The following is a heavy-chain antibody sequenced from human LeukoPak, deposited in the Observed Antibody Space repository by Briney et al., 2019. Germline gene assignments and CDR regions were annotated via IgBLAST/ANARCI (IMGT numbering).Heavy chain of an antibody. CDR3: AKVEEGWFDP. J-gene: IGHJ5*02. Sequence: QSGGSLRLSCAASGFTFSSYAMSWVRQAPGRGLEWVSVIYSDTTAYYPDSVKGRFTISRDNSKNTLYLQMNSLSTDDTAVYYCAKVEEGWFDPWGQGTLVTVSS. CDR2: IYSDTTA. V-gene: IGHV3-66*01. CDR1: GFTFSSYA.